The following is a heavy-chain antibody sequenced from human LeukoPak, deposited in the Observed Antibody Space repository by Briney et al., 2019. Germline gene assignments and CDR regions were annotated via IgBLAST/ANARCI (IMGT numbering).Heavy chain of an antibody. CDR2: INHSGST. Sequence: SETLSLTCAVYGGSFSGYYWSWIRQPPGKGLEWNGEINHSGSTNYNPSLKSRVTISVDTSKNQFSLKLSSVTAADTAVYYCALTMVRGVISGEYVYWGQGTLVTVSS. J-gene: IGHJ4*02. D-gene: IGHD3-10*01. CDR1: GGSFSGYY. CDR3: ALTMVRGVISGEYVY. V-gene: IGHV4-34*01.